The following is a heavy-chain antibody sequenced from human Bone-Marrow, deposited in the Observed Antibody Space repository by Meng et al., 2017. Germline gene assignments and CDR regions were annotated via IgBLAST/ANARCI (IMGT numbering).Heavy chain of an antibody. CDR2: ISYSGST. V-gene: IGHV4-59*01. CDR3: ARVGQLRYFDWLRGYWYFDL. J-gene: IGHJ2*01. Sequence: QVKLREAGPRLVKPAENLSLTCTVSSGSINSYFWSWIRQPPGKGPEWIGYISYSGSTNYNPSLKSRVTISVDTSKNQFSLKLSSVTAADTAVYYCARVGQLRYFDWLRGYWYFDLWGRGTLVTVSS. D-gene: IGHD3-9*01. CDR1: SGSINSYF.